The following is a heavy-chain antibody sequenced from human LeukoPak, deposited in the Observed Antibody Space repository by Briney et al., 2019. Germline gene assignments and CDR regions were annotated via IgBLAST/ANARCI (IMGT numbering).Heavy chain of an antibody. CDR2: INHSGST. CDR3: ARGSYFTTYYYDSSGYYKFDY. CDR1: GGSFSGYY. V-gene: IGHV4-34*01. D-gene: IGHD3-22*01. Sequence: SETLSLTCAVYGGSFSGYYWSWIRQPPGKGLEWIGEINHSGSTNYNPSLKSRVTISVDTSKNQFSLELSSVTAADTAVYYCARGSYFTTYYYDSSGYYKFDYWGQGTLVTVSS. J-gene: IGHJ4*02.